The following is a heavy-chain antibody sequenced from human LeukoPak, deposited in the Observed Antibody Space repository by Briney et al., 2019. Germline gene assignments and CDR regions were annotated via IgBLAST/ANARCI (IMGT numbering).Heavy chain of an antibody. CDR3: ALYFDCSGGSCYSKLEGHIDY. Sequence: SGPTLRHPSQALTLTFTCSGFSRGSRGVGVGWVRRPPVKALEWLALIYWYVDKRYTPSLKSRLTFPKHNTKNQVVLTMTNIDPVDTASYYCALYFDCSGGSCYSKLEGHIDYGGQGTLATVYS. V-gene: IGHV2-5*01. J-gene: IGHJ1*01. D-gene: IGHD2-15*01. CDR1: GFSRGSRGVG. CDR2: IYWYVDK.